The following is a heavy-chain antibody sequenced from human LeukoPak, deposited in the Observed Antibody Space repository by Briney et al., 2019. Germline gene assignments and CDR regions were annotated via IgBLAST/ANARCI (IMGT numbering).Heavy chain of an antibody. CDR1: GFTFSNYW. CDR2: ISPDGNYG. CDR3: AKDQGYYDSSGYYHY. Sequence: GGSLRLSCAASGFTFSNYWIHWVRQVPGKGLVWVSRISPDGNYGNYADSVKGRFTISRDNAKNSLYLQMNSLRAEDTALYYCAKDQGYYDSSGYYHYWGQGTLVTVSS. J-gene: IGHJ4*02. D-gene: IGHD3-22*01. V-gene: IGHV3-74*01.